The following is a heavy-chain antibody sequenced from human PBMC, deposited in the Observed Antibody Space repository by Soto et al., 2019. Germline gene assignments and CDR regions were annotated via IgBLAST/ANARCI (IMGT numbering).Heavy chain of an antibody. V-gene: IGHV4-39*01. J-gene: IGHJ3*01. CDR1: GASITIGHYY. CDR3: ARHDIWAEVKMGAFDV. D-gene: IGHD3-9*01. CDR2: IYATGAT. Sequence: PSETLSLTCTVSGASITIGHYYWAWIRQPPGKGLEWIGTIYATGATYYNPSLESRLTISVDTSKTQFSLRLRSVTAADTALYHCARHDIWAEVKMGAFDVWGQGT.